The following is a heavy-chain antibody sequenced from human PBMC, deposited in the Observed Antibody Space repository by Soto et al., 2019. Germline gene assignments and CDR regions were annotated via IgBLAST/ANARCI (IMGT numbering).Heavy chain of an antibody. Sequence: GASVKVSCKASGYTFTSYGISWVRQAPGQGLEWMGWISAYNGNTNYAQKLQGRVTMTTDTSTSTAYMELRSLRSDDTAVYYCARVAYDFWSGYYTAPDYWGQGTLVTVSS. CDR2: ISAYNGNT. CDR3: ARVAYDFWSGYYTAPDY. J-gene: IGHJ4*02. D-gene: IGHD3-3*01. V-gene: IGHV1-18*01. CDR1: GYTFTSYG.